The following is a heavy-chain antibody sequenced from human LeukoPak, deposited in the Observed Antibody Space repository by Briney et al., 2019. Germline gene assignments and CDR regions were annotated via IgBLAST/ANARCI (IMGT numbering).Heavy chain of an antibody. J-gene: IGHJ3*02. CDR1: ENIFSNYW. D-gene: IGHD3-16*01. V-gene: IGHV5-51*01. CDR2: IYPDDSDT. CDR3: ARRGGSFRDDAFDI. Sequence: GESLKISCKGSENIFSNYWIGWVRQMPGKGLEWLGIIYPDDSDTRYSPTFQGHVTFSVDESISTAYLQWSSLKASDTAMYYCARRGGSFRDDAFDIWGQGTMVTVSS.